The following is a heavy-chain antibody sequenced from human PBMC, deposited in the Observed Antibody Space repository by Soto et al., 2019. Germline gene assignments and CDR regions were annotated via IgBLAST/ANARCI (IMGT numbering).Heavy chain of an antibody. CDR1: GGSISSSSYY. V-gene: IGHV4-39*01. CDR2: IYYSGST. Sequence: SETLSLTCTVSGGSISSSSYYWGWIRQPPGKGLEWIGSIYYSGSTYYNPSLKGRVTISVDTSKNQFSLKLSSVTAADTAVYYCAGPRGYYGMDVWGQGTTVTVSS. J-gene: IGHJ6*02. CDR3: AGPRGYYGMDV. D-gene: IGHD3-10*01.